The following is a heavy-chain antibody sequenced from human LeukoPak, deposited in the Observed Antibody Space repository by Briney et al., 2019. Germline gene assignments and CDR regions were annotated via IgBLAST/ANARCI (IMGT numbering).Heavy chain of an antibody. CDR2: ISSSGRTI. CDR3: ARAKGGYSYGYYHYFDY. Sequence: GGSLRLSCAASGFTVSSNYMSWVRQAPGKGLEWVSYISSSGRTIYYADSVKGRFTISRDNAKNSLYLQMDSLRAEDTAVYYCARAKGGYSYGYYHYFDYWGQGTLVTVSS. D-gene: IGHD5-18*01. CDR1: GFTVSSNY. V-gene: IGHV3-11*01. J-gene: IGHJ4*02.